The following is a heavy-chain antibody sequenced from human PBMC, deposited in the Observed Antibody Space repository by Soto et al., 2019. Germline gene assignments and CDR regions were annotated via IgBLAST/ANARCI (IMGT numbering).Heavy chain of an antibody. J-gene: IGHJ6*02. V-gene: IGHV4-59*08. CDR2: IYYSGST. CDR3: AGIAAAGTYYYYYGMDV. D-gene: IGHD6-13*01. Sequence: SETLSLTCTVSGGSISSYYWSWIRQPPGKGLEWIGYIYYSGSTNYNPSLKSRVTISVDTSKNQFSLKLSSVTAADTAVYYCAGIAAAGTYYYYYGMDVWGQGTTVTVSS. CDR1: GGSISSYY.